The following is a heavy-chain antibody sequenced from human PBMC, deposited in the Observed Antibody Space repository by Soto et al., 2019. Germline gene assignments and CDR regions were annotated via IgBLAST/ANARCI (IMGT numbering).Heavy chain of an antibody. V-gene: IGHV4-39*01. J-gene: IGHJ6*02. CDR1: GGSXXXSSHF. Sequence: QLXLXXXGPGLVKXSXXLSXTCXVXGGSXXXSSHFWGWIRQPPGKGLEWIGSIYYSGSTYYNPSLKSRVTISVDTSKNQFSLKLNSVTAADTAVYYCARHTLSNILYYYYGMDVWGQGTTVTVSS. CDR3: ARHTLSNILYYYYGMDV. CDR2: IYYSGST.